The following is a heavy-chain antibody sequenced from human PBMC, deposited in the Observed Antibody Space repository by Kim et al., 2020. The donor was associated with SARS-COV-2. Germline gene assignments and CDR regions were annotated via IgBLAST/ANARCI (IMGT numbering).Heavy chain of an antibody. CDR2: ISYDGSNK. CDR1: GFTFSTYG. J-gene: IGHJ3*02. CDR3: ARDHLYGEYVPDDAFDI. V-gene: IGHV3-33*05. Sequence: GGSLRLSCAASGFTFSTYGMHWVRQAPGKGLEWVAVISYDGSNKYYADSVKGRVTISRDNSKNTLYLQMNSLRAEDTAVYYCARDHLYGEYVPDDAFDIWGQGTMVTVSS. D-gene: IGHD4-17*01.